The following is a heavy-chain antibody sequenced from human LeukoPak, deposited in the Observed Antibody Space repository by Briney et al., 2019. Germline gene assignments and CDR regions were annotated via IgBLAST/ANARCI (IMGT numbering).Heavy chain of an antibody. Sequence: GASVKVSCKASGGTFSSYAISWVRQAPGQGLEWMGGIIPIFGTANYAQKFQGRVTITADESTGTAYMELSSLRSEDTAVYYCARDFENDYVFRFDYWGQGTLVTVSS. V-gene: IGHV1-69*01. CDR1: GGTFSSYA. D-gene: IGHD4/OR15-4a*01. J-gene: IGHJ4*02. CDR3: ARDFENDYVFRFDY. CDR2: IIPIFGTA.